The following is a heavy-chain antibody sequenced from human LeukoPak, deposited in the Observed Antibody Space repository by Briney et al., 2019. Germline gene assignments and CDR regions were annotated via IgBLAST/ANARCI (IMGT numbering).Heavy chain of an antibody. D-gene: IGHD6-13*01. CDR1: GFTFSSYW. CDR2: VNSDGSNT. CDR3: ARDAQGSSFTTVYYYYYMDV. J-gene: IGHJ6*03. Sequence: HTGGSLRLSCAASGFTFSSYWMHWVRQAPGKGLVWVSRVNSDGSNTNYADSVKGRFSISRDNAKNTLYLQMNSLRAEDTAVYYCARDAQGSSFTTVYYYYYMDVWGKGTTVTISS. V-gene: IGHV3-74*01.